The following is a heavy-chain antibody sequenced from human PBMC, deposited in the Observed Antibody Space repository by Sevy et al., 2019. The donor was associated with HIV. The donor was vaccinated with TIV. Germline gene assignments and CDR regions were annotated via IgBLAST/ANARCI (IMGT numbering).Heavy chain of an antibody. D-gene: IGHD2-2*01. Sequence: GGSLRLSCAASGFTFRNYAMTWVRQAPGKGLEWVSTISDSGVITYYADFVQGRFTFSRDNSRNTVSLLMNSLRAEDTAVYYCAKVYQVLGWQYSYYYGMDVWGQGTTVTVSS. CDR3: AKVYQVLGWQYSYYYGMDV. CDR2: ISDSGVIT. CDR1: GFTFRNYA. V-gene: IGHV3-23*01. J-gene: IGHJ6*02.